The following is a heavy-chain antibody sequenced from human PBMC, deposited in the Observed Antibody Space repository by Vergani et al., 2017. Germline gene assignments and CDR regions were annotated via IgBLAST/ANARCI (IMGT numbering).Heavy chain of an antibody. Sequence: QLQFVESGGCVVQPGRSLRLSCAASGFTFNQYGMHWVRQAPGKGLEWVAVTWYDGNNKQYADSVKGRFTISRDNSKSTMYLQMNSLRDEDTGVYYCARDLRLLYNRFDPWGQGTLVTVS. D-gene: IGHD1-14*01. CDR2: TWYDGNNK. V-gene: IGHV3-33*01. J-gene: IGHJ5*02. CDR3: ARDLRLLYNRFDP. CDR1: GFTFNQYG.